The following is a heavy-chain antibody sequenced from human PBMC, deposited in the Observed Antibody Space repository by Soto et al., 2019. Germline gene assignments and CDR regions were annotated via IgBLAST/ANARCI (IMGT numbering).Heavy chain of an antibody. CDR1: GGSISSYY. J-gene: IGHJ4*02. CDR2: IYYSGST. Sequence: SETLSLTCTVSGGSISSYYWSWIRQPPGKGLEWIGYIYYSGSTNYNPSLKSRVTMSVDTSKNQFSLKLSSVTAADTAVYYCARDRGYYGSGSYYLDYWGQGTLVTVSS. CDR3: ARDRGYYGSGSYYLDY. D-gene: IGHD3-10*01. V-gene: IGHV4-59*01.